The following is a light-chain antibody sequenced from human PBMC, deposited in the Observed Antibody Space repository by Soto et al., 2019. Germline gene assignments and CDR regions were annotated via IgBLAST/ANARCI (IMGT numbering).Light chain of an antibody. Sequence: QSALTQPASVSGSPGQSITISCTGTSSDIGAYDYVYWFQQYPGKAPTLLIYEVTFRPSGVSSRFSGSKSGNTASLTISGLQTEDEADYYCGSYASATLIFGGGTKVTVL. V-gene: IGLV2-14*01. CDR1: SSDIGAYDY. CDR3: GSYASATLI. J-gene: IGLJ2*01. CDR2: EVT.